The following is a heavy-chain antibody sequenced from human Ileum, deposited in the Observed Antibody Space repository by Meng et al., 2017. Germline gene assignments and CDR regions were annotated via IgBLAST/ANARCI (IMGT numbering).Heavy chain of an antibody. V-gene: IGHV3-23*01. CDR3: VKGLKEIVVSLDDH. D-gene: IGHD3-22*01. Sequence: GGSLRLSCAASGFTFNNYAMNWVRQASGKGLEWVSAISATSVSTYYADSVKGRFTISRDNSKNMLYLQMNSLRADDTAVYYCVKGLKEIVVSLDDHWGQGTLVTVSS. CDR2: ISATSVST. CDR1: GFTFNNYA. J-gene: IGHJ4*02.